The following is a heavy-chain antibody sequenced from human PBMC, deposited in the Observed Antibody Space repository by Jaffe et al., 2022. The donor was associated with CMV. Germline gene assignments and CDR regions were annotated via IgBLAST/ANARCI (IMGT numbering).Heavy chain of an antibody. CDR3: TTAGVWWELLLHRIDY. CDR1: GFTFNKAW. Sequence: EVQLVESGGGLVKPGGSLRLSCTVSGFTFNKAWMSWVRQAPGKGLEWIGRIKSKTDGGTTDSAAPVKGRVTILRDDSKNTLYLQMNSLKTEDTAVYYCTTAGVWWELLLHRIDYWGQGTLVTVSS. CDR2: IKSKTDGGTT. V-gene: IGHV3-15*01. D-gene: IGHD1-26*01. J-gene: IGHJ4*02.